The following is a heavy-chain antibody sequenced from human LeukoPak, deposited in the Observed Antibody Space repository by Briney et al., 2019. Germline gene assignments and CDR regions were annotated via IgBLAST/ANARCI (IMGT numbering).Heavy chain of an antibody. CDR1: GYSVTNNY. CDR2: IYADGTT. Sequence: GGSLRLSCAASGYSVTNNYMTLIRQPPGKGLDWVAHIYADGTTFYTDSAKGRFTLSRDNSQNKLFLQMNSLRADDTAVYYCVRGTSGYFDLWGRGALVTVSS. D-gene: IGHD2-8*01. V-gene: IGHV3-53*01. CDR3: VRGTSGYFDL. J-gene: IGHJ2*01.